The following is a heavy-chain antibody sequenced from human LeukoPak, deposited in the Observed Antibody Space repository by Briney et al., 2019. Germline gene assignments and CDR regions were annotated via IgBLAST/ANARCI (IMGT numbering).Heavy chain of an antibody. V-gene: IGHV5-51*01. CDR2: IYPGDSDT. CDR1: GYSFTSYW. Sequence: GESLKISCKGSGYSFTSYWIGWVRQVPGKGLEWMGIIYPGDSDTRYSPSFQGQVTISADKSISTAYLQWSSLKASDTAMYYCARSSPHCSSTSCPFDYWGQGTLVTVSS. CDR3: ARSSPHCSSTSCPFDY. D-gene: IGHD2-2*01. J-gene: IGHJ4*02.